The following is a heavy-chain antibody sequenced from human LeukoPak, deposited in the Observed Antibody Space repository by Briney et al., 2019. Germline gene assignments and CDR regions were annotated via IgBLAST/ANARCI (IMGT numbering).Heavy chain of an antibody. J-gene: IGHJ4*02. D-gene: IGHD3-22*01. CDR1: GYIFTNYG. CDR2: ISVYNGDT. Sequence: GASVKVSCKASGYIFTNYGISWVRQAPGQGLEWMGWISVYNGDTNYAQKLQGRVTMTTDTSTSTAYMELSSLRSEDTAVYYCARDKEDYYDSSGYSSFDYWGQGTLVTVSS. CDR3: ARDKEDYYDSSGYSSFDY. V-gene: IGHV1-18*01.